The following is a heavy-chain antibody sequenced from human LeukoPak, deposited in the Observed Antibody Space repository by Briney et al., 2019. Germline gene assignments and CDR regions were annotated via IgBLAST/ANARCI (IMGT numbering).Heavy chain of an antibody. D-gene: IGHD3-10*01. V-gene: IGHV4-39*07. Sequence: SETLSLTRTVSGGSISSSSYYWGWIRQPPGKGLEWIGSIYYSGSTYYNPSLKSRVTISVDTSKNQFSLKLSSVTAADTAVYYCARTERSTMVRGVSNNWFDPWGQGTLVTVSS. CDR3: ARTERSTMVRGVSNNWFDP. CDR1: GGSISSSSYY. CDR2: IYYSGST. J-gene: IGHJ5*02.